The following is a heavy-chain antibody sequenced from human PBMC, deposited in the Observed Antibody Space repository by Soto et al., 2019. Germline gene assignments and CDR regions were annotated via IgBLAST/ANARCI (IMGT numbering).Heavy chain of an antibody. CDR3: ARGYCTGGLDCDAEGYYYVGMDV. J-gene: IGHJ6*02. V-gene: IGHV1-2*02. Sequence: ASVKVSCKASGHTFIGYYIHWVRQAPGQGLEWMGWINPNSGDTKYAQKFQGRVTMTRDTSISTAYMELRRLRSDDTAVYYCARGYCTGGLDCDAEGYYYVGMDVWGQGTTVTVSS. CDR1: GHTFIGYY. CDR2: INPNSGDT. D-gene: IGHD2-8*02.